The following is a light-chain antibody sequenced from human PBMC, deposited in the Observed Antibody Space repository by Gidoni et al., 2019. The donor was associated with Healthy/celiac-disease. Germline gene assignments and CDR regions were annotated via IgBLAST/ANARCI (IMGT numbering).Light chain of an antibody. CDR2: DAS. CDR3: QQRSIWPT. V-gene: IGKV3-11*01. J-gene: IGKJ2*01. CDR1: QSVSSY. Sequence: EILVTQSPATLSLSPGERATLSCRASQSVSSYLAWYQQKPGQAPRLLIYDASNRATGTPARFSGSGSGTDFTLTISSLEPEDFAVYYCQQRSIWPTFGQGTKLEIK.